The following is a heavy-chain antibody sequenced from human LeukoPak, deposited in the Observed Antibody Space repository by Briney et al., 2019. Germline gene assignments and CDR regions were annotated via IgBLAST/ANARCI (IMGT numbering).Heavy chain of an antibody. CDR3: VRAREYCSGGSCPTLGFDI. Sequence: GGSLRLSCAASGFTVSSNYMSWVRQAPGKGLEWVSVIYSGGSTYYADSVKGRFTISRDNSKNTLYPQMNSLRAEDTAVYYCVRAREYCSGGSCPTLGFDIWGQGTMVTVSS. CDR1: GFTVSSNY. D-gene: IGHD2-15*01. J-gene: IGHJ3*02. V-gene: IGHV3-66*01. CDR2: IYSGGST.